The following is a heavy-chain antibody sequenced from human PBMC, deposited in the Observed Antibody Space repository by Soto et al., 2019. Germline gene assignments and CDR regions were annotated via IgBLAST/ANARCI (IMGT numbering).Heavy chain of an antibody. J-gene: IGHJ4*02. D-gene: IGHD3-10*01. V-gene: IGHV3-11*01. CDR2: ISSSGSTI. Sequence: GGSLRLSCAASGFTFSDYYMIWIRQAPGKGLEWVSYISSSGSTIYYADSVKGRFTISRDNAKNSLYLQMNSLRAEDTAVYYCARDTNLQLLWFGESSDYWGQGTLVTVSS. CDR3: ARDTNLQLLWFGESSDY. CDR1: GFTFSDYY.